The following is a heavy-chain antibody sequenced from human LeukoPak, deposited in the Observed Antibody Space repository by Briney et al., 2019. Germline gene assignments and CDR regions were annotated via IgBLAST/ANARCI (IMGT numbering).Heavy chain of an antibody. D-gene: IGHD2-2*01. Sequence: GGSLRLSCAASGFTFSSFGMQWVRQAPGKGLEWVAVISYDGSNKYYADSVKGRFTISRDNSKNTLYLQMNSLRAEDTAVYYCAREVVPAARKLANAFDIWGQGTMVTVSS. CDR2: ISYDGSNK. J-gene: IGHJ3*02. V-gene: IGHV3-30*03. CDR1: GFTFSSFG. CDR3: AREVVPAARKLANAFDI.